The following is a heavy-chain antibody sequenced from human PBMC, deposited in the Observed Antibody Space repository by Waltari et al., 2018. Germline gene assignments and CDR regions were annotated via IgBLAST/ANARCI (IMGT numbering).Heavy chain of an antibody. J-gene: IGHJ4*02. D-gene: IGHD6-13*01. CDR2: ISSSSSYI. CDR1: GFTFSSYS. CDR3: AKDRNFPRSSWGIGYFDY. Sequence: EVQLVESGGGLVKPGGSLRLSCAASGFTFSSYSMNWVRQAPGKGLEWVSSISSSSSYIYYADSVKGRFTISRDNSKNTLYLQMNSLRAEDTAVYYCAKDRNFPRSSWGIGYFDYWGQGTLVTVSS. V-gene: IGHV3-21*01.